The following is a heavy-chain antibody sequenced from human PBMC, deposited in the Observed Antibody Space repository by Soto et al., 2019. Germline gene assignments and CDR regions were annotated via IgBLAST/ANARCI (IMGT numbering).Heavy chain of an antibody. CDR1: GGSFGSSAYY. J-gene: IGHJ5*02. V-gene: IGHV4-39*01. Sequence: KASETLSLTCGVSGGSFGSSAYYWGWIRQAPGKGLEWIGSINYSGSTYYNPSLKSRVTISVDTSRNQFSLKLSSVTAADTALYYCSRRAPEGFDPWGQGTLVTSPQ. CDR3: SRRAPEGFDP. CDR2: INYSGST.